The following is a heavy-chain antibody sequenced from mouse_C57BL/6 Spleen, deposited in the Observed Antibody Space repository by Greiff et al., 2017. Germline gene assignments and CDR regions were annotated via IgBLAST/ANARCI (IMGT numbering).Heavy chain of an antibody. J-gene: IGHJ3*01. CDR3: ARPPTGGSSYEFAY. Sequence: EVKLMESGGGLVQPGGSLKLSCAASGFTFSDYYMYWVRQTPEKRLEWVAYISNGGGSTYYPDTVKGRFTISRDNAKNTLYLQMSRLKSEDTAMYYCARPPTGGSSYEFAYWGQGTLVTVSA. V-gene: IGHV5-12*01. CDR2: ISNGGGST. CDR1: GFTFSDYY. D-gene: IGHD1-1*01.